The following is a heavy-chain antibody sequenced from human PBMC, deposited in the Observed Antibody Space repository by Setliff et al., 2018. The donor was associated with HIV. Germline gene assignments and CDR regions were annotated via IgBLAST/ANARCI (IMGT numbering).Heavy chain of an antibody. CDR3: ARDPGIVGATDDHDAFDV. V-gene: IGHV4-59*12. CDR1: GGSISSYY. CDR2: IYYSGST. J-gene: IGHJ3*01. D-gene: IGHD1-26*01. Sequence: PSETLSLTCTVSGGSISSYYWSWIRQPPGKGLEWIGYIYYSGSTKYNPSLKSRVTMSVDTSKNQFSLNLTSVTAADTAVYYCARDPGIVGATDDHDAFDVWGQGTMVTVSS.